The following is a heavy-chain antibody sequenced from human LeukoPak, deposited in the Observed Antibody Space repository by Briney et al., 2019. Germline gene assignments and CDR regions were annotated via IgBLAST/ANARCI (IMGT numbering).Heavy chain of an antibody. CDR2: INTDGSST. CDR3: ASRTGVY. D-gene: IGHD1-14*01. V-gene: IGHV3-74*01. J-gene: IGHJ4*02. Sequence: PGRPLRLSCAASRFTLSSYWMHWVRQAPGKGLVWVSRINTDGSSTNYADSVKDRFTISRDNAMNTLYLQMNNLRAEDTAVYYCASRTGVYWGQGTLVSVSS. CDR1: RFTLSSYW.